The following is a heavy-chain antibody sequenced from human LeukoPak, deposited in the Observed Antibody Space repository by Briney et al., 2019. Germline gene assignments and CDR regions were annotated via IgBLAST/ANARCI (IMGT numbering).Heavy chain of an antibody. J-gene: IGHJ4*02. V-gene: IGHV4-31*03. CDR3: ARGQLVGLYYFDY. CDR2: IYYSGST. CDR1: GGSISSGGYY. D-gene: IGHD6-6*01. Sequence: SETLSLTCTVSGGSISSGGYYWSWMRQQPGKGLEWIGYIYYSGSTYYNPSLKSRVTISVDTSKNQFSLKLSSVTAADTAVYYCARGQLVGLYYFDYWGQGTLVTVSS.